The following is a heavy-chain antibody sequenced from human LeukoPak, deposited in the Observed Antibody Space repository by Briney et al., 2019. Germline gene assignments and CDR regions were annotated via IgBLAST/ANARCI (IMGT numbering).Heavy chain of an antibody. CDR2: IYYSGST. D-gene: IGHD3-22*01. V-gene: IGHV4-39*07. J-gene: IGHJ5*02. CDR3: ARDQRFSGYYPKGLGWFDP. Sequence: SETLSLTCTVSGGSISSSRQYWGWIRQPPGKGLEWIGNIYYSGSTYYNPSLKSRFTISVDTSKNQFSLKLTSVTAADTAVYYCARDQRFSGYYPKGLGWFDPWGQGTLVTVSS. CDR1: GGSISSSRQY.